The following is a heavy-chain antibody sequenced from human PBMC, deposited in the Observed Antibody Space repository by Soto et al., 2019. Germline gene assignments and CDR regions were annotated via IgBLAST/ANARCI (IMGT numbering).Heavy chain of an antibody. CDR2: ISAYNGNT. J-gene: IGHJ5*02. V-gene: IGHV1-18*01. Sequence: QVQLVQSGAEVKKPGASVTVSCKASGYTFTSYGIIWVRQAPGQGLEWMGWISAYNGNTNYAQKLQGRVTMTTDTSTSTADMELRSLRSDDTAVYYCARDPPYSSGWYAGFDPWGQGTLVTVSS. CDR1: GYTFTSYG. D-gene: IGHD6-19*01. CDR3: ARDPPYSSGWYAGFDP.